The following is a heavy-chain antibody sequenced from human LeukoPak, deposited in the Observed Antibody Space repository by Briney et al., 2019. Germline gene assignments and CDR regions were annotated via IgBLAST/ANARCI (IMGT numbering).Heavy chain of an antibody. CDR1: GGSISSYY. V-gene: IGHV4-59*01. D-gene: IGHD3-3*01. J-gene: IGHJ4*02. CDR3: ARGTRYDFWSGYPPIFDY. CDR2: IYYSGST. Sequence: SETLSLTCTVSGGSISSYYWSWIRQPPGKGLEWIGYIYYSGSTNYNPSLKSRVTISVDTSKNQFSLKLSSVTAADTAVYYCARGTRYDFWSGYPPIFDYWGQGTLVTVSS.